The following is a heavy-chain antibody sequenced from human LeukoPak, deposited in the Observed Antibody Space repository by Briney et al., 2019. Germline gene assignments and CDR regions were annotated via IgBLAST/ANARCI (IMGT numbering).Heavy chain of an antibody. Sequence: GSLILSCAASGFTFSSYAMSWVRPAPGKGLGWVSAISGSGGSTYYADSVKGRFTISRDNSKSTVYLQMNSLRADDTAVYYCAKDKYSPNINYWFDPWGQGTLVSVSS. V-gene: IGHV3-23*01. J-gene: IGHJ5*02. CDR1: GFTFSSYA. D-gene: IGHD5-18*01. CDR3: AKDKYSPNINYWFDP. CDR2: ISGSGGST.